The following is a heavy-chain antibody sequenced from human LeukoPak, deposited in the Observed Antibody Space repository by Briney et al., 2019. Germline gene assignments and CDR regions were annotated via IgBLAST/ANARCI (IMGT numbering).Heavy chain of an antibody. CDR1: GGSISSYY. CDR2: IYYSGST. D-gene: IGHD3-22*01. J-gene: IGHJ4*02. V-gene: IGHV4-59*01. Sequence: SETLSLTCTVSGGSISSYYWSWIRQPPGKGLEWIGYIYYSGSTNYNPSLKSRVTISVDTSKNQFSLKLSSVTAADTAVYYCARSFGSGYDSSGFLGYWGQGTLVTVSS. CDR3: ARSFGSGYDSSGFLGY.